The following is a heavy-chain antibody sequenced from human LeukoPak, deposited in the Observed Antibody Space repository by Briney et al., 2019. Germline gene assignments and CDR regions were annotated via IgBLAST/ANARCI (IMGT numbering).Heavy chain of an antibody. CDR2: IYYSGST. CDR3: ARETSQKGAHYMDV. Sequence: PSETLSLTCAVSGGSISSNSYYWGWIRQPPGKGLEWIGYIYYSGSTNYKSSLKSRVTISVDTSKNQFSLKLSSVTAADTAVYYCARETSQKGAHYMDVWGKGTTVTISS. D-gene: IGHD3-16*01. J-gene: IGHJ6*03. CDR1: GGSISSNSYY. V-gene: IGHV4-61*01.